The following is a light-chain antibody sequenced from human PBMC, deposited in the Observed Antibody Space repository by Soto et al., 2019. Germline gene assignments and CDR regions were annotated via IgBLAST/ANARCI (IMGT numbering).Light chain of an antibody. V-gene: IGKV3-20*01. CDR3: QHSGSSTGT. Sequence: EIVLTQSPGTLSLSPGERATLSCRASQSVRTTYLAWYQHKPGQAPRLLIYGASSRATGIPDRFSGSGSGTDFTLTINRLEPEDFAVYYCQHSGSSTGTFGQGTKGEIK. CDR1: QSVRTTY. CDR2: GAS. J-gene: IGKJ1*01.